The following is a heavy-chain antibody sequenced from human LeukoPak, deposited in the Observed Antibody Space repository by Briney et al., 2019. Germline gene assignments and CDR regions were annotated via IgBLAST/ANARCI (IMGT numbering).Heavy chain of an antibody. J-gene: IGHJ4*02. CDR3: ARTKGGRDSVDY. V-gene: IGHV4-30-2*01. CDR2: IYHSWRS. CDR1: GCSISSGYYT. Sequence: SQTLPLTCAVSGCSISSGYYTWIWFPQPPGKAREWIGYIYHSWRSYSNPSIKRRVTIFVDTSRNQFSLKVSSVTAADTAVYFCARTKGGRDSVDYWGQGTLVTVSS. D-gene: IGHD4-23*01.